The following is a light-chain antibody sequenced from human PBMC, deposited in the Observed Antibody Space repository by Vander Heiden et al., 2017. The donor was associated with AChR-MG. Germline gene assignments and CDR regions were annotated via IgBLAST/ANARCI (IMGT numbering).Light chain of an antibody. J-gene: IGKJ1*01. CDR2: KAS. V-gene: IGKV1-5*03. Sequence: DIQMTQSPSTLYTSVGDRVTITCRASESISHWLAWYQQKPGQAPNLLIYKASNLQSGVPTRFSGSGSGTEFTLTISSLQPDDFATYYCQQYNTHSWTFGQGTRVEIK. CDR1: ESISHW. CDR3: QQYNTHSWT.